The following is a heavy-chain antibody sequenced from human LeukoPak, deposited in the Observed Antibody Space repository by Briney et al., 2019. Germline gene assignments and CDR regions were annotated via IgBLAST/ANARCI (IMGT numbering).Heavy chain of an antibody. CDR1: GFSFSSYN. J-gene: IGHJ4*02. Sequence: GGSLRLSCAASGFSFSSYNMNWVRQTPGKGLEWVSGINWNGGNTGYADSVKGRFTISRDNAKNSLYLQMNSLRAEDTALYYCARVASNYDFDCWGQGTLVTVSS. CDR2: INWNGGNT. D-gene: IGHD4-11*01. CDR3: ARVASNYDFDC. V-gene: IGHV3-20*04.